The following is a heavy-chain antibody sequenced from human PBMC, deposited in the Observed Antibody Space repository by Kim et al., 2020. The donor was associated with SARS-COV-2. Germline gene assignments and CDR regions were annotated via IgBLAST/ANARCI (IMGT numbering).Heavy chain of an antibody. CDR2: IYYSGST. J-gene: IGHJ6*02. CDR3: ARVFFGGYYYYGMDV. V-gene: IGHV4-59*13. Sequence: SETLSLTCTVSGGSISSYYWSWIRQPPGKGLEWIGYIYYSGSTNYNPSLKSRVTISVDTSKNQFSLKLSSVTAADTAVYYCARVFFGGYYYYGMDVWGQGTTVTVSS. CDR1: GGSISSYY. D-gene: IGHD3-3*01.